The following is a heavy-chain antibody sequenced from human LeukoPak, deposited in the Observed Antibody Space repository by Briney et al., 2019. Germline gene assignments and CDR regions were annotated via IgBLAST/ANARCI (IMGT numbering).Heavy chain of an antibody. J-gene: IGHJ4*02. CDR2: INPNSGGT. CDR1: GYTFTGYY. Sequence: ASVKVSCKASGYTFTGYYMHWVRQAPGQGLEWMGWINPNSGGTNYAQKFQGRVTMTRDTSISTAYMELSRLRSDDTAVYHCARESWFGESRGHENWGQGTLVTVSS. D-gene: IGHD3-10*01. V-gene: IGHV1-2*02. CDR3: ARESWFGESRGHEN.